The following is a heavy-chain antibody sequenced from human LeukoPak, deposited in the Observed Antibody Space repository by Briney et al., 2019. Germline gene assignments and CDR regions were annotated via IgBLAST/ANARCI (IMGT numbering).Heavy chain of an antibody. CDR2: ITGDGGSR. CDR1: GFNFDDYA. D-gene: IGHD6-19*01. J-gene: IGHJ4*02. Sequence: GGSLRLSCAASGFNFDDYAVHWVRQVPGKGLEWVSLITGDGGSRKYADSVKGRFTISRDNSKNSLYLQLKSLRTDDTALYYCTKPGSGWYDFDSWGQGTLVIVSS. CDR3: TKPGSGWYDFDS. V-gene: IGHV3-43*02.